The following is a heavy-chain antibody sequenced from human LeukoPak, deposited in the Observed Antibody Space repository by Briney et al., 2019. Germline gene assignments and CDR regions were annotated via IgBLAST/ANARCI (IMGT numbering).Heavy chain of an antibody. Sequence: SETLCLTCTVSGGSISNSSYYWGWIRQPPGKGLEWIGSMYYSGRTYYNPSLKSPATISVDTSKNQFSLKLSSVTAADTAVYYCARHGRMGTINPSYWGQGTLVTVSS. CDR3: ARHGRMGTINPSY. V-gene: IGHV4-39*01. CDR2: MYYSGRT. D-gene: IGHD5-24*01. J-gene: IGHJ4*02. CDR1: GGSISNSSYY.